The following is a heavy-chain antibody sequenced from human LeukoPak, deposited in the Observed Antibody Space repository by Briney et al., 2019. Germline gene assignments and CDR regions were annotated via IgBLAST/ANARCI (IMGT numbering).Heavy chain of an antibody. D-gene: IGHD6-19*01. CDR1: RFTFSSYS. J-gene: IGHJ4*02. Sequence: GGSLRLSCAASRFTFSSYSMSWVRQAPGKGPQWVSSITSSSSHIYYADPVKGRFTISRDNAKNSLYLQMNSLRAEDTAVYYCAKPKNSGWSRERYFDYWGQGTLVTVSS. CDR3: AKPKNSGWSRERYFDY. V-gene: IGHV3-21*04. CDR2: ITSSSSHI.